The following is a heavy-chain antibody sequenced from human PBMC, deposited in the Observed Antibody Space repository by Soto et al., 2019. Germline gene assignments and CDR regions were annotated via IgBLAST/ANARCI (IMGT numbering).Heavy chain of an antibody. D-gene: IGHD3-10*01. CDR2: IYYSGSA. CDR3: ARGVGFGYYYYHMDL. Sequence: SETLSLTCTVSGDSVTSVSDYWSWIRQPPGKGLEWIGYIYYSGSADYNPSLGSRVTISIDTSKNQFSLKLTPVTAADTAVYYCARGVGFGYYYYHMDLGGQGTTVT. V-gene: IGHV4-61*01. J-gene: IGHJ6*02. CDR1: GDSVTSVSDY.